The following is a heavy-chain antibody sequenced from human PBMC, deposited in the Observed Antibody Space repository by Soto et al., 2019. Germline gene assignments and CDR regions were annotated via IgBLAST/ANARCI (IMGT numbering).Heavy chain of an antibody. V-gene: IGHV3-9*01. CDR3: VKDSVGSRSWYWFDS. D-gene: IGHD3-10*01. J-gene: IGHJ5*01. CDR1: GFTFDDYA. CDR2: ISWNSETI. Sequence: EGQLVESGGALVQPGGSLRLSCGASGFTFDDYAMHWVRQAPGKGLEWVASISWNSETIAYGESVKGRFTISRDNAKNSLQLQMNSLRPEDTALYVCVKDSVGSRSWYWFDSGGQGTQVTV.